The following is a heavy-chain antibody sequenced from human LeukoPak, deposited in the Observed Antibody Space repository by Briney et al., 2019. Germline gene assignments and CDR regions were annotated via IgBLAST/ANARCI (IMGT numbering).Heavy chain of an antibody. D-gene: IGHD3-9*01. CDR2: INSDGSST. V-gene: IGHV3-74*01. J-gene: IGHJ4*02. CDR1: GFTFSSYW. Sequence: GGSLRLSCAASGFTFSSYWMHWVRQAPGKGLVWVSRINSDGSSTSYADSVKGRFTISRDNAKNTLYLQMNSLRAEDTAVYYCARARENYDILTGYYTAYYFDYWGQGTLVTVSS. CDR3: ARARENYDILTGYYTAYYFDY.